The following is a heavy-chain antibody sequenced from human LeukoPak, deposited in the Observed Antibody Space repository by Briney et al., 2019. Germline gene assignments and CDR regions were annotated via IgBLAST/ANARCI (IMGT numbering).Heavy chain of an antibody. D-gene: IGHD2-15*01. CDR2: IYYSGST. J-gene: IGHJ4*02. Sequence: SETLSLTCTVSGGSISSSSYYWGWIRQPPGKGLEWIGSIYYSGSTYYNPSLKSRVTISVDTSKNQFSLKLSSVTAADTAVYYCARHAQCSGGSCHLDYWGQGTLVTVSS. CDR1: GGSISSSSYY. CDR3: ARHAQCSGGSCHLDY. V-gene: IGHV4-39*01.